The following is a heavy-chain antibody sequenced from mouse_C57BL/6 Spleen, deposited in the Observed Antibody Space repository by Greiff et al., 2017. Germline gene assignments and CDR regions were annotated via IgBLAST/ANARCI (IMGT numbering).Heavy chain of an antibody. CDR2: ISSGGSYT. D-gene: IGHD2-5*01. CDR3: ARQGSNFHFDY. Sequence: EVQRVESGGDLVKPGGSLKLSCAASGFTFSSYGMSWVRQTPDKRLEWVATISSGGSYTYYPDSVKGRFTISRDNAKNTLYLQMSSLKSEDTAMYYCARQGSNFHFDYWGQGTTLTVSS. CDR1: GFTFSSYG. V-gene: IGHV5-6*01. J-gene: IGHJ2*01.